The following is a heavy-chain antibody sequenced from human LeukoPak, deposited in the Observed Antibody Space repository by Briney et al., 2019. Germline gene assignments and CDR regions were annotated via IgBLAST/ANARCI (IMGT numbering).Heavy chain of an antibody. CDR2: IRYDGSNK. Sequence: GGSLRLSCAASGFTFSSYGMHWVRQAPGKGLEWVAFIRYDGSNKYYADSVKGRFTISRDNPKNTLYLQMNSLRAEDTAVYYCAKGQYDSSDSEAFDIWGQGTMVTVSS. CDR3: AKGQYDSSDSEAFDI. J-gene: IGHJ3*02. CDR1: GFTFSSYG. V-gene: IGHV3-30*02. D-gene: IGHD3-22*01.